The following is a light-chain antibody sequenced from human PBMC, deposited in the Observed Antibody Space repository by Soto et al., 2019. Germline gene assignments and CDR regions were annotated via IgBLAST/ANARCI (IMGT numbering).Light chain of an antibody. CDR3: SSYTTSNTLV. Sequence: QSALTQPASVSGSPGQSITISCTGTSSDVGSYTYVSWYRQHPGKAPKLIIYEVSSRPSGISNRFSGSKSDNTASLTISGLQAEVEADYYCSSYTTSNTLVFGGGTKLTVL. J-gene: IGLJ2*01. CDR2: EVS. V-gene: IGLV2-14*01. CDR1: SSDVGSYTY.